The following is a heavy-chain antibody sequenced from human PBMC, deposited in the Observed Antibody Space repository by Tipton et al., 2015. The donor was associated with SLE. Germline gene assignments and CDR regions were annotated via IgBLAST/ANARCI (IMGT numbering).Heavy chain of an antibody. CDR2: IRRGDDAA. V-gene: IGHV3-48*03. J-gene: IGHJ3*02. CDR3: ARTLCSGGSCWIDAFDI. CDR1: GITLSQFD. D-gene: IGHD2-15*01. Sequence: SLRLSCTTSGITLSQFDMNWVRQAPGKGLEWVSHIRRGDDAAYYADSVKGRFAISRDSAENSLNLQMHSLRAEDTALYYCARTLCSGGSCWIDAFDIWGLGTMVTVSS.